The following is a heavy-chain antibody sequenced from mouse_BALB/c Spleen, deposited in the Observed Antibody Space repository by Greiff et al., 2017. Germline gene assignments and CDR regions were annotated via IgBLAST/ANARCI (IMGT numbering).Heavy chain of an antibody. D-gene: IGHD6-5*01. Sequence: VKLVESGGGLVKPGGSLKLSCAASGFAFSSYDMSWVRQTPEKRLEWVAYISSGGGSTYYPDTVKGRFTISRDNAKNTLYLQMSSLKSEDTAMYYCARPYDYFDYWGQGTTLTVSS. CDR2: ISSGGGST. CDR3: ARPYDYFDY. V-gene: IGHV5-12-1*01. CDR1: GFAFSSYD. J-gene: IGHJ2*01.